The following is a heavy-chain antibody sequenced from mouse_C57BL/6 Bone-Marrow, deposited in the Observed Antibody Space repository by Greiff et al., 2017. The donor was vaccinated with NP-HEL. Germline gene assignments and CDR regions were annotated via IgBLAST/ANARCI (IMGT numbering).Heavy chain of an antibody. CDR3: ARTSRAGFAY. CDR1: GYTFTSYW. J-gene: IGHJ3*01. D-gene: IGHD1-1*01. Sequence: QVQLQQPGAELVKPGASVKLSCKASGYTFTSYWMHWVKQRPGQGLEWIGVIHPDSGSTNYNEKFKSKATLTVDKSSSTAYMQLSSLTSEDSAVYYGARTSRAGFAYWGQGTLVTVSA. CDR2: IHPDSGST. V-gene: IGHV1-64*01.